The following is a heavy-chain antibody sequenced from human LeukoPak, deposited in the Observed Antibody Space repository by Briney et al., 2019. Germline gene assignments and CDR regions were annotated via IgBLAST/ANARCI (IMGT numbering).Heavy chain of an antibody. V-gene: IGHV3-7*01. J-gene: IGHJ4*02. CDR3: ARDQDYFRSTSCYKY. Sequence: GGSLRLSCAASGFTFSSYWMSWVRQAPGKGLEWVANIKQDGSEKYYVDSVKGRFTISRDNAKNSLYLQMDSLRAEDTAVYYCARDQDYFRSTSCYKYWGQGTLVTVSS. CDR2: IKQDGSEK. CDR1: GFTFSSYW. D-gene: IGHD2-2*02.